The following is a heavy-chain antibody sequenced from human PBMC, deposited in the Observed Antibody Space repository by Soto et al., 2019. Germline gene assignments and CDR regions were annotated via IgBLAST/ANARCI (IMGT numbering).Heavy chain of an antibody. CDR2: IYHSGST. V-gene: IGHV4-30-2*01. J-gene: IGHJ5*02. CDR1: GGSISSGGYS. Sequence: SETLSLTCAFSGGSISSGGYSWSWIRQPPGKGLEWIGYIYHSGSTYYNPSLKSRVTISVDRSKNQFSLKLSSVTAADTAVYYCARDKEGAGYSGYDFGWFDPWGQGTLDTVSS. CDR3: ARDKEGAGYSGYDFGWFDP. D-gene: IGHD5-12*01.